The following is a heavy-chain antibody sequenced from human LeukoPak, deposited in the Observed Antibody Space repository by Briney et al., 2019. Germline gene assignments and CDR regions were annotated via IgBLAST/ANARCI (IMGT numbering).Heavy chain of an antibody. CDR2: ISAYNSNT. CDR1: GYTFTSYG. D-gene: IGHD3-3*01. Sequence: ASVKVSCKASGYTFTSYGISWVRQAPGQGLEWMGWISAYNSNTNYAQKLQGRVTMTTDTSTSTAYMELRSLRSDDTAVYYCARDEGTYYDFWSGYPNWFDPWGQGTLVTVSS. J-gene: IGHJ5*02. V-gene: IGHV1-18*01. CDR3: ARDEGTYYDFWSGYPNWFDP.